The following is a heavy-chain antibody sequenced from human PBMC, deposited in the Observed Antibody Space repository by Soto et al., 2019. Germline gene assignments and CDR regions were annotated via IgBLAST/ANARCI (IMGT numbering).Heavy chain of an antibody. CDR1: GCTFSNYA. CDR2: ISGSGGST. Sequence: AGSLRLSCAASGCTFSNYAMSWVRQAPGKGLEWVSAISGSGGSTYYADFVKGRITIARDNTKNILYLLMNGLRAEDAAVYYGAKDGVLRWLGEPLAFYGMDVWGQGTPVTVSS. V-gene: IGHV3-23*01. CDR3: AKDGVLRWLGEPLAFYGMDV. D-gene: IGHD3-10*01. J-gene: IGHJ6*02.